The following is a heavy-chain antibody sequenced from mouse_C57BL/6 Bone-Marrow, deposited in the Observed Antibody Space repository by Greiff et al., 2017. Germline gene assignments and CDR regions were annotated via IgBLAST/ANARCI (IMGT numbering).Heavy chain of an antibody. CDR2: IHPNRGST. Sequence: QVQLQQPGAELVKPGASVKLSCKASGYTFTSYWMHWVKQRPGQGLEWIGMIHPNRGSTNYNEKCKSKATLTVDKSSSTAYMQLSSLTSEDSAVYYCARGGLGFDYWGQGTTLTVSS. CDR3: ARGGLGFDY. D-gene: IGHD4-1*01. J-gene: IGHJ2*01. CDR1: GYTFTSYW. V-gene: IGHV1-64*01.